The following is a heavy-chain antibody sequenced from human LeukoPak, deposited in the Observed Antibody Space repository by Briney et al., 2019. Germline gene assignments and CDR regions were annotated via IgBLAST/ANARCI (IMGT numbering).Heavy chain of an antibody. CDR3: AAHTYYYSSGSFGH. Sequence: ASVIVSCKASGYSFTSYDINWVRQATGQGPEWIGWMNPSSGNTGYAQRFQGRVTMTRDTSTSTAYLELSSLTSDDTAVYCCAAHTYYYSSGSFGHWGQGTLVTVSS. CDR2: MNPSSGNT. D-gene: IGHD3-10*01. V-gene: IGHV1-8*01. J-gene: IGHJ4*02. CDR1: GYSFTSYD.